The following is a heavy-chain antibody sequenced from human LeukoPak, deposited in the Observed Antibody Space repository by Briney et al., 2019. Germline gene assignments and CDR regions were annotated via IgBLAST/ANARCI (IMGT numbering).Heavy chain of an antibody. D-gene: IGHD6-13*01. V-gene: IGHV3-30*02. Sequence: PGGSLRLSCAASGFTFSSYGMHWVRQAPGKGLEWVAFIRYDGSNKYYADSVKGRFTISRDNARNSLYLQMNSLRAEDTAVYYCARGAEYSSSWFIGAFDIWGQGTVVTVSS. J-gene: IGHJ3*02. CDR2: IRYDGSNK. CDR3: ARGAEYSSSWFIGAFDI. CDR1: GFTFSSYG.